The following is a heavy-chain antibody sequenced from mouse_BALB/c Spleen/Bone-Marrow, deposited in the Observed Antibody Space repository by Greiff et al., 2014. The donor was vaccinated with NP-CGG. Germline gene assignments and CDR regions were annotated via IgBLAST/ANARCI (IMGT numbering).Heavy chain of an antibody. V-gene: IGHV2-9*02. D-gene: IGHD2-1*01. CDR3: ARGSNYEGAMDY. CDR2: IWAGGGT. CDR1: GFSLTSYG. J-gene: IGHJ4*01. Sequence: VQLQQSGPGLVAPSQSLSITCTVSGFSLTSYGVHWVRQPPGKVLEWLGVIWAGGGTNYNSALMSRLSISKDNSKSQVFLKMNSLQTDDTAMYYCARGSNYEGAMDYWGQGTSVTVSS.